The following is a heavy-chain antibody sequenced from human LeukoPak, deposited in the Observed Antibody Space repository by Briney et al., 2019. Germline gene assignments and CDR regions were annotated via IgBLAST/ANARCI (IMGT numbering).Heavy chain of an antibody. D-gene: IGHD4-17*01. CDR2: ISSSGSTI. V-gene: IGHV3-48*03. J-gene: IGHJ5*02. CDR3: VRVADYGDYRWFDP. Sequence: GGSLRLSCAASGFTFSSYEMNWVRQAPGKWLEWVSYISSSGSTIYYADSVKGRFTISRDNAENSLYLQMNSLRAEDTAVYYCVRVADYGDYRWFDPWGQGTLVTVSS. CDR1: GFTFSSYE.